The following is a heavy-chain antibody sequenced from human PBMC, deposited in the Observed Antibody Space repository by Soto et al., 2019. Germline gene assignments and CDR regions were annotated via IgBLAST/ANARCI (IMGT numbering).Heavy chain of an antibody. CDR1: GGSFSGYY. Sequence: PEKLSLTYAVYGGSFSGYYWSWIRQPPGKGLEWIGEINHSGSTNYNPSLKSRVTISVDTSKNQFSLKLSSVTAADTAVYYCARGSGAFCRYYYHYYVMDFRGQGSTVIVSS. D-gene: IGHD3-3*02. V-gene: IGHV4-34*01. CDR3: ARGSGAFCRYYYHYYVMDF. CDR2: INHSGST. J-gene: IGHJ6*02.